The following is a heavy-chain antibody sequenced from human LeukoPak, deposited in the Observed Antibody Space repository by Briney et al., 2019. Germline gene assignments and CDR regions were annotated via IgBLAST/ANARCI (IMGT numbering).Heavy chain of an antibody. CDR1: GFTFSSYW. Sequence: SGGSLRLSCAASGFTFSSYWMSWARQAPGKGLEWVANIKQDGSEKYYVDSVKGRFTISRDNAKNSLYLQMNSLRAEDTAVYYCARNEVRNIVVVPAAIMDYYYMDVWGKGTTVTVSS. D-gene: IGHD2-2*02. CDR2: IKQDGSEK. CDR3: ARNEVRNIVVVPAAIMDYYYMDV. V-gene: IGHV3-7*01. J-gene: IGHJ6*03.